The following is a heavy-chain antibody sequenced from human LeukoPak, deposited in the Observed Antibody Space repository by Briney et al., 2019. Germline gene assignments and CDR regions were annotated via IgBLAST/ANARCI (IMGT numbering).Heavy chain of an antibody. CDR2: INSDGSST. CDR3: ARAKYYSSSPLPDY. CDR1: GFTFSSNW. D-gene: IGHD6-6*01. V-gene: IGHV3-74*03. J-gene: IGHJ4*02. Sequence: GGSLRLSCAASGFTFSSNWMHWVRQAPGKGLVWVSRINSDGSSTTYADSVKGRFTISRDNAKNTLYLQMNSLRAEDTAVYYCARAKYYSSSPLPDYWGQRTLVTVSS.